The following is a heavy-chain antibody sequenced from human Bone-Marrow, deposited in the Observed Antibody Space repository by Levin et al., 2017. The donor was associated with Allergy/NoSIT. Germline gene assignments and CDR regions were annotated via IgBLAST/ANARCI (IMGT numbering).Heavy chain of an antibody. CDR2: INHSGST. J-gene: IGHJ5*02. D-gene: IGHD4-17*01. Sequence: SQTLSLTCAVYGGSFSGYYWSWIRQPPGKGLEWIGEINHSGSTNYNPSLKSRVTISVDTSKNQFSLKLSSVTAADTAVYYCARVTVSLSNWFDPWGQGTLVTVSS. CDR3: ARVTVSLSNWFDP. V-gene: IGHV4-34*01. CDR1: GGSFSGYY.